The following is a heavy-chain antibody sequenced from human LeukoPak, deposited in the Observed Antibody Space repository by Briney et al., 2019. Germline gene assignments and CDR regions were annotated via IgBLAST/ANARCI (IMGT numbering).Heavy chain of an antibody. CDR3: ARLRRAARPLGPEKTNGWFDP. V-gene: IGHV1-2*02. CDR1: GYTFTGYY. CDR2: INPNSGGT. J-gene: IGHJ5*02. Sequence: ASVKVSCKASGYTFTGYYMHWVRQAPGQGLEWMGWINPNSGGTNYAQKFQGRVTMTRDTSISTAYMELSRLRSDDTAVYYCARLRRAARPLGPEKTNGWFDPWGQGTLVTVSS. D-gene: IGHD6-6*01.